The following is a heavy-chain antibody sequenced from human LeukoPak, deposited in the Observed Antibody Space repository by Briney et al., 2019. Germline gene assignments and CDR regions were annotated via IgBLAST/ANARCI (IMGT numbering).Heavy chain of an antibody. J-gene: IGHJ4*02. V-gene: IGHV4-4*02. Sequence: SETLSLTCGVSGGSISSTNWWTWVRQPPGEGLEWIGDVHLSGRTNYNPSLESRVTMSVDMSENHISLKLTSVTAADTAVYYCAREGGPYRPLDYSGQGTLVTVSS. CDR3: AREGGPYRPLDY. CDR1: GGSISSTNW. CDR2: VHLSGRT.